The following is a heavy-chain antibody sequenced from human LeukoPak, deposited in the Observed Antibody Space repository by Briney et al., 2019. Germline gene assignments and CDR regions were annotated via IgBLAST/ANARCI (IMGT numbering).Heavy chain of an antibody. J-gene: IGHJ4*02. D-gene: IGHD6-13*01. CDR3: ARGAAVGQTRDY. CDR2: IIPILGIA. CDR1: GGTFSSYT. V-gene: IGHV1-69*02. Sequence: SVKVSCKASGGTFSSYTISWVRQAPGQGLEWMGRIIPILGIANYAQKFQGRVTMTRDTSISAAYMELSSLRSDDTAVYYCARGAAVGQTRDYWGQGTLVTVSS.